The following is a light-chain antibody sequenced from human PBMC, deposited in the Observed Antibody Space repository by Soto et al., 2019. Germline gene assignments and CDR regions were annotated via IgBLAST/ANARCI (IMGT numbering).Light chain of an antibody. CDR3: LQSNSLPYS. Sequence: DIQMTPSPSSVSASVGDRVTITCRASQGISSWLAWYQQKPGKAPKLLIYGASSLQSGVPSRVSGSGSGTDFTLTISNLQPEDFATYYCLQSNSLPYSFGQGNKRDIK. CDR1: QGISSW. V-gene: IGKV1-12*01. CDR2: GAS. J-gene: IGKJ2*01.